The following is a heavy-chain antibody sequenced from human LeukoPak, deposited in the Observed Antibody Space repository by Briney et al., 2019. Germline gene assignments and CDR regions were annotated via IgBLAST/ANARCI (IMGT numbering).Heavy chain of an antibody. D-gene: IGHD3-22*01. CDR2: INHSGST. Sequence: PSETLSLTCAVYGGSFSGYYWSWLRQPPGKGLEWIGEINHSGSTTYNPSLKSRVTISVDTSKNQFSLKLRSVTAADTAVYYCARSGYYYDSSGYFPTLDYWGQGTLVTVSS. J-gene: IGHJ4*02. CDR3: ARSGYYYDSSGYFPTLDY. CDR1: GGSFSGYY. V-gene: IGHV4-34*01.